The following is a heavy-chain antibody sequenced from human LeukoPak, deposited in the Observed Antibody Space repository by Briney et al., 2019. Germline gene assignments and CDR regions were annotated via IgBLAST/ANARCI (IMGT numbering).Heavy chain of an antibody. J-gene: IGHJ4*02. CDR2: INHSGST. CDR1: GGSFSGYY. Sequence: SETLSLTCAVYGGSFSGYYWSWIRQPPGKGLEWIGEINHSGSTNYNPSLKSRVTISVDTSKNQFSLKLSSVTAADTAVYYCAGGLPGGGGDYWARGPRVPVS. CDR3: AGGLPGGGGDY. D-gene: IGHD3-10*01. V-gene: IGHV4-34*01.